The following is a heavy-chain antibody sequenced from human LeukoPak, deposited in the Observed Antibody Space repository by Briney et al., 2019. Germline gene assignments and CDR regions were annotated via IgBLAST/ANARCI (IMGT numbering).Heavy chain of an antibody. CDR2: IYYSGST. CDR1: GDSISSSY. J-gene: IGHJ6*03. V-gene: IGHV4-59*08. Sequence: SETLSLTCTVSGDSISSSYWSWIRQSPGKGLEWIGYIYYSGSTHYNPSLKSRVTISVGTSKNQFSLKLSSVTAADTAVYYCASHLADLDYYYYMDVWGTGTTVTVSS. D-gene: IGHD3-3*01. CDR3: ASHLADLDYYYYMDV.